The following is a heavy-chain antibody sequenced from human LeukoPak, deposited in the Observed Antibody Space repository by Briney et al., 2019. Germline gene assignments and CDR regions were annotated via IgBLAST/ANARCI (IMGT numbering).Heavy chain of an antibody. Sequence: SETLSLTCAVSGYSISSGYYRGWIRQPPGKGLEWIGSIYHSGSTYYNPSLKSRVTISVDTSKNQFSLKLSSVTAADTAVYYCARHGSSWYWFDYWGQGTLVTVSS. CDR3: ARHGSSWYWFDY. D-gene: IGHD6-13*01. CDR1: GYSISSGYY. V-gene: IGHV4-38-2*01. CDR2: IYHSGST. J-gene: IGHJ4*02.